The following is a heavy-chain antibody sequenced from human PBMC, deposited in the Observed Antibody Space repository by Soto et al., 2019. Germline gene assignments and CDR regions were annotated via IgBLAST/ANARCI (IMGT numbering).Heavy chain of an antibody. Sequence: DSVKVSCKASGYTFTSYGISWVRQAPGQGLEWMGWISAYNGNTNYAQKLQGRVTMTTDTSTSTAYMELRSLRSDDTAVYYCARDGMVARSWYRSDAIDIWGQGTMVTVSS. CDR2: ISAYNGNT. V-gene: IGHV1-18*04. CDR3: ARDGMVARSWYRSDAIDI. CDR1: GYTFTSYG. D-gene: IGHD6-13*01. J-gene: IGHJ3*02.